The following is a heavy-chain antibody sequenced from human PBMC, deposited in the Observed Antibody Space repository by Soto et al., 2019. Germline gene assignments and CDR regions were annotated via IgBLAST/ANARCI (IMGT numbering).Heavy chain of an antibody. J-gene: IGHJ3*02. Sequence: QVQLVESGGGVVQPGGSLRLSCAASGFTFRSYAMHWVRQAPGEGLEWVAVASNDGLNKFYADSVKGRFTISRDNSKNTLYLQMNRLRAEDTAVYYCAREKNTVTPGASDIWGQGTMVTVYS. D-gene: IGHD4-17*01. CDR2: ASNDGLNK. CDR3: AREKNTVTPGASDI. V-gene: IGHV3-30-3*01. CDR1: GFTFRSYA.